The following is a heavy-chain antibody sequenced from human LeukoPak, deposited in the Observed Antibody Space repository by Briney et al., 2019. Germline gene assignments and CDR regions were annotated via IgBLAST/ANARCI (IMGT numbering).Heavy chain of an antibody. Sequence: GGSLRLSCAASGFTFSSYAMSWVHQAPGKGLEWVSAISGSGGSTYYADSVKGRFTISRDNSKNTLYLQMNSLRAGDTAVYYCAKGIAAAGLYYYYGMDVWGQGTTVTVSS. V-gene: IGHV3-23*01. D-gene: IGHD6-13*01. CDR1: GFTFSSYA. CDR3: AKGIAAAGLYYYYGMDV. J-gene: IGHJ6*02. CDR2: ISGSGGST.